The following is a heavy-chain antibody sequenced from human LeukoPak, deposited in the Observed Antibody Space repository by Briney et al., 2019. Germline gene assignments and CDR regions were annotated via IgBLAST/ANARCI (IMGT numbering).Heavy chain of an antibody. CDR1: GGSFSGYY. CDR2: INHSGST. D-gene: IGHD2-2*01. CDR3: ATSNKVVRPDSWDS. Sequence: PSETLSLTCAVYGGSFSGYYWSWLRQPPGKGLEWIGEINHSGSTNYNPSLKSRVTISVDTSKNQFSLKLSSVTAADTAVYYCATSNKVVRPDSWDSWGQGTLVTVST. V-gene: IGHV4-34*01. J-gene: IGHJ4*02.